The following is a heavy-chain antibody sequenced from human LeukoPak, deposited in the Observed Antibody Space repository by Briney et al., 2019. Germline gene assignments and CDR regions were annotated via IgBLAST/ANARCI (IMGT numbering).Heavy chain of an antibody. CDR2: IKQDGSEK. CDR3: ARGGGGSDY. Sequence: GTSLRLSCAASGFTLNSYAMHWVRQAPGKGLEWVANIKQDGSEKYYVDSVKGRFTISRDNAKNSLYLQMNSLRAEDTAVYHCARGGGGSDYWGQGTLVTVSS. J-gene: IGHJ4*02. V-gene: IGHV3-7*03. CDR1: GFTLNSYA.